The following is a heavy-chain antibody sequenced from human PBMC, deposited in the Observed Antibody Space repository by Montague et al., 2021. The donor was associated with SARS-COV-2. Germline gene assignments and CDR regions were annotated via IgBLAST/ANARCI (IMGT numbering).Heavy chain of an antibody. CDR3: ARGTGYAYYFDC. Sequence: SETLSLTCSVSGGSISDYYWNWIRQPPGKGLEWIGYIYNNTGNNNYNPSLQSRVTISLDTSKNQFSLNLRSVTAADTALYFSARGTGYAYYFDCWGLGTLVTVSS. CDR1: GGSISDYY. V-gene: IGHV4-59*01. J-gene: IGHJ4*02. D-gene: IGHD5-12*01. CDR2: IYNNTGNN.